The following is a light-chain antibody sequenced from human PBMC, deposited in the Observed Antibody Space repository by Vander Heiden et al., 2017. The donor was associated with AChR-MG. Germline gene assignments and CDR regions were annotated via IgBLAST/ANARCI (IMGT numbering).Light chain of an antibody. Sequence: DIQMTQSPSTLSASVRVRVTITCRASQSISSWLAWYQQKPGKAPKLLIYKASSLESGVPARFSGSGSGTEFTLTISSLQPDDFATYYCQQDNSYSGTFGQGTKVEIK. V-gene: IGKV1-5*03. J-gene: IGKJ1*01. CDR1: QSISSW. CDR2: KAS. CDR3: QQDNSYSGT.